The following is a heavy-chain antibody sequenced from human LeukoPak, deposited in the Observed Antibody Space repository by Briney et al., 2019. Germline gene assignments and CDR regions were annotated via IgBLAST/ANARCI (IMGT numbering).Heavy chain of an antibody. CDR3: ARDKIVGATHFDY. CDR2: IKQDGSEK. V-gene: IGHV3-7*01. CDR1: GFTFSNYW. D-gene: IGHD1-26*01. J-gene: IGHJ4*02. Sequence: GGALILSCAASGFTFSNYWMRWVRQAPGTGLEWVANIKQDGSEKYYVDSVEGRFTISRDNAKNSLYLQMNSLRVEDTAVYYCARDKIVGATHFDYWGQGTLVTVSS.